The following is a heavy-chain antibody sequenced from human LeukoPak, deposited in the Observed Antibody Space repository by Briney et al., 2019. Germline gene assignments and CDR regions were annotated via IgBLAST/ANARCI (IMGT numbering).Heavy chain of an antibody. V-gene: IGHV4-31*03. CDR2: IYYSGST. Sequence: SETLSLTCTVSGGSISSGGYYWSWIRQHPGKGLEWIGYIYYSGSTYYNPSLKSRVTISVDTSKNQFSLKLSSVTAADTAVYYCARGQLSLWLPNNNWFDPWGQGTLVTVSS. CDR3: ARGQLSLWLPNNNWFDP. J-gene: IGHJ5*02. CDR1: GGSISSGGYY. D-gene: IGHD5-18*01.